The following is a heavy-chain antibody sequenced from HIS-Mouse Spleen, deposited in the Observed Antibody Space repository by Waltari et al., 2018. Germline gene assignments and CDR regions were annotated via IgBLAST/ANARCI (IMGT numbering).Heavy chain of an antibody. Sequence: QLQLQESGPGLVKPSETLSLTCTVSGGPISSSSYSWGRLRQPPGKGLEWIGSIYYSGSTYYNPSLKSRVTISVDTSKNQFSLKLSSVTAADTAVYYCAREIPYSSSWYDWYFDLWGRGTLVTVSS. CDR1: GGPISSSSYS. CDR3: AREIPYSSSWYDWYFDL. J-gene: IGHJ2*01. CDR2: IYYSGST. D-gene: IGHD6-13*01. V-gene: IGHV4-39*07.